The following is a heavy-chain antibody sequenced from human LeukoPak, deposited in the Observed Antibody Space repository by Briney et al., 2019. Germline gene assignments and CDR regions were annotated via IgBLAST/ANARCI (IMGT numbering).Heavy chain of an antibody. CDR1: GFTFSDYY. J-gene: IGHJ4*02. Sequence: GGSLRLSCAASGFTFSDYYMTWVRQAPRKGLEWVANIKQDGSKKSYVDSVKGRFTISRDNAKNSLYLQMNSLRAEDTAIYYCTRVGYIDEGIDYWGQGTLVTVSS. CDR3: TRVGYIDEGIDY. D-gene: IGHD5-24*01. CDR2: IKQDGSKK. V-gene: IGHV3-7*04.